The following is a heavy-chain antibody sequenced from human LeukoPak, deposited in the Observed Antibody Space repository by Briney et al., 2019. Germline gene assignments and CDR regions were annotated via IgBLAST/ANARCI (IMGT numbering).Heavy chain of an antibody. D-gene: IGHD3-10*01. J-gene: IGHJ6*03. CDR2: IHTSGST. Sequence: SETLSLTCTVSGGSISTYYWSWIRQPPGKGLEYIGYIHTSGSTNYNSSLKSRVTISIDMSKDQFSLMLSSVTAADTAVYFCASSYGSGSYYSRYYYFYMDVWGKGTTVTVSS. V-gene: IGHV4-4*09. CDR1: GGSISTYY. CDR3: ASSYGSGSYYSRYYYFYMDV.